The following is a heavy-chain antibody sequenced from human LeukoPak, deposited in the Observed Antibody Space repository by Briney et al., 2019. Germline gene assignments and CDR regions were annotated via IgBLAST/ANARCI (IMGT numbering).Heavy chain of an antibody. D-gene: IGHD3-22*01. J-gene: IGHJ4*02. CDR3: AREGYYDSSGYYPRFDY. V-gene: IGHV4-61*02. CDR2: IYTSGST. CDR1: GGSISSSSYY. Sequence: SETLSLTCTVSGGSISSSSYYWGWIRQPPGKGLEWIGRIYTSGSTNYNPSLKSRVTISVDTSKNQFSLKLSSVTAADTAVYYCAREGYYDSSGYYPRFDYWGQGTLVTVSS.